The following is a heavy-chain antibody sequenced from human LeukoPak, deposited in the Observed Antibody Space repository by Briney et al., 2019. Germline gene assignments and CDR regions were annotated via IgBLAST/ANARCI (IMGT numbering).Heavy chain of an antibody. J-gene: IGHJ6*02. CDR3: VGGYLDYYYGMDV. CDR2: ISWNSGSI. V-gene: IGHV3-9*01. D-gene: IGHD3-16*02. Sequence: GGSLRLSCAAPGFTFDDYAMHWVRQAPGKGLEWVSGISWNSGSIGYADSVKGRFTISRDNAKNSLYLQMNGLRAEDTALYYCVGGYLDYYYGMDVWGQGTTVTVSS. CDR1: GFTFDDYA.